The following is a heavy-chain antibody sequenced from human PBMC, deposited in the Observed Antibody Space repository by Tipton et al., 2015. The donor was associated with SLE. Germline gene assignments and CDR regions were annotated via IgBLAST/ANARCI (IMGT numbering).Heavy chain of an antibody. D-gene: IGHD3-3*02. CDR2: IYYSGST. Sequence: TLSLTCSVSGGSMTNYYWSWVRQPPGKGLEWIGYIYYSGSTNHNPSFESRVTISLDMSRNQFSLRLNSMTAADTAVYFCARGTHFYGFFDSWGQGTLVTVSP. CDR3: ARGTHFYGFFDS. CDR1: GGSMTNYY. V-gene: IGHV4-59*12. J-gene: IGHJ4*02.